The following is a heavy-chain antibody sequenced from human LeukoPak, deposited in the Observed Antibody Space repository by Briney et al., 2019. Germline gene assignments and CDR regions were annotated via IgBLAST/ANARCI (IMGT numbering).Heavy chain of an antibody. CDR3: ARVGIVGNWFDP. V-gene: IGHV3-21*01. CDR2: ISSSSSYI. CDR1: GFTFSSYS. D-gene: IGHD1-26*01. Sequence: GGSLRLSCAASGFTFSSYSMNWVRQAPGKGLEGVSSISSSSSYIYYADSVKGRFTISRDNAKNSLYLQMNSLRAEDTAVYYCARVGIVGNWFDPWGQGTLVTVSS. J-gene: IGHJ5*02.